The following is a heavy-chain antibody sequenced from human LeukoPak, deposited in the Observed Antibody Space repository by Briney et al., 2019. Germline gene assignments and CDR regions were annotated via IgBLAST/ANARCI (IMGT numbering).Heavy chain of an antibody. CDR1: DGSISTSGYY. CDR3: VSDNSGNYYTFDT. Sequence: SETLSLTCTVSDGSISTSGYYWGWVRQAPGKGLEWIGSLFQSGNTYYNPSLKNRVTISGDTSKNQFSLKVRSVTATDTAVYYCVSDNSGNYYTFDTWGQGTLVTVSS. CDR2: LFQSGNT. V-gene: IGHV4-39*01. D-gene: IGHD3-22*01. J-gene: IGHJ5*02.